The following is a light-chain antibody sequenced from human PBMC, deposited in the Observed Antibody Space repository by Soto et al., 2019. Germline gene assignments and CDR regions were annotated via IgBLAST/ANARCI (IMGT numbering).Light chain of an antibody. CDR1: QTISSNY. Sequence: EIVLTQSPGTLSLSAGERATLSCRASQTISSNYLAWYQQKPGQAPRLLIFGASYRATGIPDRFSGSGSGTDFTLTIRRLEPEDCAVYYCQQYGRSPPEFTFGPGTKVDIK. CDR2: GAS. CDR3: QQYGRSPPEFT. V-gene: IGKV3-20*01. J-gene: IGKJ3*01.